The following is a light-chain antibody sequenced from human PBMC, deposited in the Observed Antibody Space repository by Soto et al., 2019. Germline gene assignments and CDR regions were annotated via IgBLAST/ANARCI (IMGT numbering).Light chain of an antibody. CDR2: AAS. CDR3: QQYYSYPIT. V-gene: IGKV1-9*01. J-gene: IGKJ5*01. CDR1: QGIGGY. Sequence: IQLTQSPSSLSASVGDRVTITCRASQGIGGYLAWYQQKPGKAPKLLIYAASTLQSGVPSRFSGSGSGTDFTLTISCLQSEDFATYYCQQYYSYPITFGQGTRLEI.